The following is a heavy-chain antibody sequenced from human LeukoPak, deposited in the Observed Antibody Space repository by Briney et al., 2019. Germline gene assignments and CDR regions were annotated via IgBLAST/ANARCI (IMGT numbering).Heavy chain of an antibody. CDR1: GFTLSSYW. V-gene: IGHV3-74*01. Sequence: GGSLRLSCAASGFTLSSYWMHWVRQAPGEGLVWVSRIDPDGSTTNYADSVKGRFTISRDNAKNSLHLQMNSLRAEDTAVYYCARGSGVQVWSSLDYWGQGTLVTVSS. CDR3: ARGSGVQVWSSLDY. J-gene: IGHJ4*02. CDR2: IDPDGSTT. D-gene: IGHD5-18*01.